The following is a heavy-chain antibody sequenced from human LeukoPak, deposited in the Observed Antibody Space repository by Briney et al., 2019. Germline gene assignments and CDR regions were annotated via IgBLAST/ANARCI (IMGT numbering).Heavy chain of an antibody. CDR1: VYTFSNYG. CDR3: ARVDLLTGYYFFDY. V-gene: IGHV1-18*01. CDR2: ISGDNGNT. J-gene: IGHJ4*02. Sequence: ASVKVSLKASVYTFSNYGISWVRQAPRQGLEWVGWISGDNGNTNYAQNLHGRVTMTTDTSTSTACMELRSLGSDETAVYYCARVDLLTGYYFFDYWGQGTLVTVSS. D-gene: IGHD3-9*01.